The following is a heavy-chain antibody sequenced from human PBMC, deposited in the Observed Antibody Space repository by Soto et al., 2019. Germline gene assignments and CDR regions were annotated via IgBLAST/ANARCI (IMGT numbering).Heavy chain of an antibody. CDR3: ARGGERNYHGSGGIDY. CDR2: ISSSSSTI. Sequence: GGSLRLSCAASGFTFSSYSMNWVRQAPGKGLEWVSYISSSSSTIYYADSVKGRFTISRDNAKNSLYLQMNSLRAEDTAVYYCARGGERNYHGSGGIDYWGQGTLVTVSS. V-gene: IGHV3-48*01. J-gene: IGHJ4*02. CDR1: GFTFSSYS. D-gene: IGHD3-10*01.